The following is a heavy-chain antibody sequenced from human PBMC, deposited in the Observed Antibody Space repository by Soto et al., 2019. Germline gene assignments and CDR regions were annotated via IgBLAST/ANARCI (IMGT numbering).Heavy chain of an antibody. V-gene: IGHV3-23*01. CDR1: GFIFNNYA. CDR2: LSGVGDDT. CDR3: ARADYGDYGMDV. Sequence: PGGSLRLSCVASGFIFNNYAMSWVRQAPGKGLEWVSTLSGVGDDTYYADSVRGRFTIFRDNSKNTLFLHMNRLRADDTAVYYCARADYGDYGMDVWGQGTMVTVSS. D-gene: IGHD4-17*01. J-gene: IGHJ6*02.